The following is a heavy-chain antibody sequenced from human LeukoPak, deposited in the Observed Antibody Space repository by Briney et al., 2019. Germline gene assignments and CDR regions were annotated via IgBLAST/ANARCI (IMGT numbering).Heavy chain of an antibody. V-gene: IGHV4-34*01. Sequence: SETLSLACAVYGGSFSGYYWSWIRQPPGKGLEWIGEINHSGSTNYNPSLKSRVTISVDTSKNQFSLKLSSVTAADTAVYYCARRSNYYGSGSYSVGWFGPWGQGTLVTVSS. J-gene: IGHJ5*02. CDR1: GGSFSGYY. CDR3: ARRSNYYGSGSYSVGWFGP. D-gene: IGHD3-10*01. CDR2: INHSGST.